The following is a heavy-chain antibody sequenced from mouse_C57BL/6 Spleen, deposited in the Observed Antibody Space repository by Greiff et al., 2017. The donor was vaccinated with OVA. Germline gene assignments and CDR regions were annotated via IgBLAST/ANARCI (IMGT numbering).Heavy chain of an antibody. CDR1: GFTFSDAW. J-gene: IGHJ3*01. V-gene: IGHV6-6*01. CDR2: IRNKANNHAT. Sequence: EVMLVESGGGLVQPGGSMKLSCAASGFTFSDAWMDWVRQSPEKGLEWVAEIRNKANNHATYYAESVKGRFTISRDDSKSSVYLQMNSLRAEDTGIYYCTRSNWDRAWFAYWGQGTLVTVSA. D-gene: IGHD4-1*01. CDR3: TRSNWDRAWFAY.